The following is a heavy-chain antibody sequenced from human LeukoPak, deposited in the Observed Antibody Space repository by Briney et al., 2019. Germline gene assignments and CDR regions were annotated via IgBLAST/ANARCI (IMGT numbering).Heavy chain of an antibody. V-gene: IGHV4-34*01. CDR3: ARGPRRGYSYGYYYYYYMDV. CDR1: GFTFSSHW. J-gene: IGHJ6*03. D-gene: IGHD5-18*01. CDR2: INHSGST. Sequence: PGGSLRLSCAASGFTFSSHWMTWVRQAPGSWLEWIGEINHSGSTNYNPSVKSRVTISVDTSKNQFSLKLSSVTAADTAVYYCARGPRRGYSYGYYYYYYMDVWGKGTTVTVSS.